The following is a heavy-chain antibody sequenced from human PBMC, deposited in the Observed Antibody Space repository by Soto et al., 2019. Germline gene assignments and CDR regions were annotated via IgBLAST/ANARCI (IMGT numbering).Heavy chain of an antibody. D-gene: IGHD3-22*01. J-gene: IGHJ6*02. CDR2: IYYSGST. Sequence: PSETLSLTCTVSGGSISSYYWSWIRQPPGKGLEWIGYIYYSGSTNYNPSLKSRVTISVDTSKNQFSLKLSSVTAEDTAVYYCARDRSSGYYYNYYYGMDVWGQGTTVTVSS. V-gene: IGHV4-59*01. CDR3: ARDRSSGYYYNYYYGMDV. CDR1: GGSISSYY.